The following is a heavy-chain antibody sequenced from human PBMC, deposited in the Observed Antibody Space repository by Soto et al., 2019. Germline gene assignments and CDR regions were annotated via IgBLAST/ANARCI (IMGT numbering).Heavy chain of an antibody. D-gene: IGHD2-21*02. CDR1: GYTFTDYW. CDR2: IYPGDSDT. CDR3: ATPGGRDFNAFDV. J-gene: IGHJ3*01. V-gene: IGHV5-51*01. Sequence: GESLKISCKGSGYTFTDYWIGWVRQLPGKGLEWLGIIYPGDSDTRYSPSSQGQVTISADNSISTAYLQWSSLKASATAIDYCATPGGRDFNAFDVWGPGIMVTVSS.